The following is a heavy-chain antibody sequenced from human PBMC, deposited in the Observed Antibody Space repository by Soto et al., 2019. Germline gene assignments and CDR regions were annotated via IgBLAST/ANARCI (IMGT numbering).Heavy chain of an antibody. CDR1: GGSFSGYY. Sequence: SETLSLTCAVYGGSFSGYYWSWIRQPPGKGLEWIGEINHSGSTNYNPSLKSRVTISVDTSKNQFSLKLSSVAAADTAVYYCARVRHGGWLAYYYYYGMDVWGQGTTVTVSS. CDR2: INHSGST. D-gene: IGHD6-19*01. J-gene: IGHJ6*02. CDR3: ARVRHGGWLAYYYYYGMDV. V-gene: IGHV4-34*01.